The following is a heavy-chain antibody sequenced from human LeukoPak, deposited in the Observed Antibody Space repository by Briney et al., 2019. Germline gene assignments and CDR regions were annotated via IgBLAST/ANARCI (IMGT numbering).Heavy chain of an antibody. V-gene: IGHV4-30-2*01. J-gene: IGHJ6*03. CDR3: ARRGGRRFRELPYYYMDV. CDR1: GGSISSGGYS. D-gene: IGHD3-10*01. CDR2: IYHSGST. Sequence: SETLSLTCAVSGGSISSGGYSWSWIRQPPGKGLEWIGYIYHSGSTYYNPSLKSRVTISVDTSKNQFSLKLSSVTAADTAVYYCARRGGRRFRELPYYYMDVWGKGTTVTVSS.